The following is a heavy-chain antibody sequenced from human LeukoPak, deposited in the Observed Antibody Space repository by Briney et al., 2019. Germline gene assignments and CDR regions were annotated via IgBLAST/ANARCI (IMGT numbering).Heavy chain of an antibody. J-gene: IGHJ4*02. CDR1: GYTFTGYY. CDR3: ARVWVDADFWSGRHPTGFDY. CDR2: INPNSGGT. D-gene: IGHD3-3*01. Sequence: GASVKVSCKPSGYTFTGYYIQWVRQAPRQGLEWMGWINPNSGGTNYAQKLQGRVTMTTDTSTSTAYMELRSLRSDDTAVYYCARVWVDADFWSGRHPTGFDYWGQGTLVTVSS. V-gene: IGHV1-2*02.